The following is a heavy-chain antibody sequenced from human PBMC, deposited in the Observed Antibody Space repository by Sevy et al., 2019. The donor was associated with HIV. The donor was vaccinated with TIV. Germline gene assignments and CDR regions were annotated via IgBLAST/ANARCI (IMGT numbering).Heavy chain of an antibody. CDR2: ISSNGGST. D-gene: IGHD3-3*01. V-gene: IGHV3-64*01. CDR3: ARDQTTDEWDDFWSGYYFYY. Sequence: GGSLRLSCAASGFTFSSYAMHWVRQAPGKGLEYVSAISSNGGSTYYANSVKGRFTISRDNSKNTLYLQMGSLRAEDMAVYYCARDQTTDEWDDFWSGYYFYYWGQGTLVTVSS. J-gene: IGHJ4*02. CDR1: GFTFSSYA.